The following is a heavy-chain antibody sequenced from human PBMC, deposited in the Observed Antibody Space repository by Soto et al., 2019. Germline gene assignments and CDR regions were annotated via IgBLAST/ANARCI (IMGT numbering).Heavy chain of an antibody. Sequence: QVQLVESGGGVVQPGRSLRLSCAASGFRFSSYGMNWVRQSPGKGLEWVAVIWYDGNNKFYGNCVKGRFTISRDNSRNTMYLQMNSLSGEDTAVYYCEKEGKDDSVKGGFDNWGQGTPVSVSS. CDR1: GFRFSSYG. CDR2: IWYDGNNK. V-gene: IGHV3-33*06. CDR3: EKEGKDDSVKGGFDN. D-gene: IGHD3-22*01. J-gene: IGHJ4*02.